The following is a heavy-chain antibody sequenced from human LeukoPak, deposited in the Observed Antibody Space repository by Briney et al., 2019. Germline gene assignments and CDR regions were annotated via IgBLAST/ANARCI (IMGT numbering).Heavy chain of an antibody. CDR2: ISSSGSTI. Sequence: TGGSLRLSCAASGFTFSSYEMNWVRQAPGRGLEWVSYISSSGSTIYYADSVKGRFTISRDNAKNSLYLQMNSLSAEDTAVYYCARPSFTQGSYFDYWGQGTLVTVSS. J-gene: IGHJ4*02. D-gene: IGHD2-15*01. CDR3: ARPSFTQGSYFDY. CDR1: GFTFSSYE. V-gene: IGHV3-48*03.